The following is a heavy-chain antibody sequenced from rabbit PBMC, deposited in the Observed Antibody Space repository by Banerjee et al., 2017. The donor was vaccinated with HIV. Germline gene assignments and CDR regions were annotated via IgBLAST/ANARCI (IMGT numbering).Heavy chain of an antibody. CDR1: GFSFSGNYY. Sequence: QEQLEESGGDLVKPEGSLTLTCTASGFSFSGNYYMCWVRQAPGKGLEWIGIIYGGKGSTDYASWVNGRFTISSDNAQNTVDLKMNSLTAADTATYFCARDSGSGWYLDRLDLWGPGTLVTVS. D-gene: IGHD1-1*01. V-gene: IGHV1S45*01. CDR2: IYGGKGST. CDR3: ARDSGSGWYLDRLDL. J-gene: IGHJ3*01.